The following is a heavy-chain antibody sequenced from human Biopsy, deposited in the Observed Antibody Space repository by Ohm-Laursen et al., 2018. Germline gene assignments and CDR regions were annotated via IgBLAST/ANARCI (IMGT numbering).Heavy chain of an antibody. CDR1: GYTLTELS. CDR2: FAPENGET. V-gene: IGHV1-24*01. Sequence: VASVKVSCKVSGYTLTELSMHWVRQAPGKGLEWMGGFAPENGETVYAQNFQARVSMTEDTSTDTAYMELRSLRSEDTAVYYCAADINVWNVNYWGQGTQVTVSS. J-gene: IGHJ4*02. D-gene: IGHD1-1*01. CDR3: AADINVWNVNY.